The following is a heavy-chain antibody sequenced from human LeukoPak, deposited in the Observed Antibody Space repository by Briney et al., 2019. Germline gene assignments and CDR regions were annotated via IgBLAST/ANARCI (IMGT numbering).Heavy chain of an antibody. CDR2: ISSSSSYI. D-gene: IGHD3-10*01. CDR3: ARGYGSGSGDY. Sequence: GGSLTLSCAASGFTFSSYTMNWVRQAPGHGLEWDSSISSSSSYIYYADSLKGRFTISRDNANNSLYLQIHSLRAEDTAVYYCARGYGSGSGDYWGQGTLVTVSS. J-gene: IGHJ4*02. V-gene: IGHV3-21*01. CDR1: GFTFSSYT.